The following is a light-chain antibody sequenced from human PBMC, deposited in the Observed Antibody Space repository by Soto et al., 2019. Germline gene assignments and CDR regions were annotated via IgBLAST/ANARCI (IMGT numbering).Light chain of an antibody. V-gene: IGKV1-39*01. CDR1: QSISNH. CDR2: AAS. J-gene: IGKJ1*01. CDR3: QQYYSYPRT. Sequence: IQRKECRSSLSASLEKRVIITCRASQSISNHLNWYQQKPGKAPKLLIFAASSLQSGVPSRFSGSGSGTDFTLTISCLKSEDFATYSCQQYYSYPRTFGQGTKVDIK.